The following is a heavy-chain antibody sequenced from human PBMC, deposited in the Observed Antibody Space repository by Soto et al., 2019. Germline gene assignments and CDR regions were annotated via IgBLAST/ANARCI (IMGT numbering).Heavy chain of an antibody. D-gene: IGHD1-1*01. CDR3: ATGTIPYERRDYYYYGMDV. J-gene: IGHJ6*02. CDR1: GFTFSSYA. Sequence: PGGSLRLSCAASGFTFSSYAMRWGRQAPGKGLEWVSAMSGSGISTYYADSVKGRFTISRDNAKNTLYLDLISLPAADTAVYYCATGTIPYERRDYYYYGMDVWGQGTTVTVSS. CDR2: MSGSGIST. V-gene: IGHV3-23*01.